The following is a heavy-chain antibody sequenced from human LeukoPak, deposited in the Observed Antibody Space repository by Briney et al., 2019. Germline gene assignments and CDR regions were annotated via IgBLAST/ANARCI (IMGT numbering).Heavy chain of an antibody. CDR2: IWYDGSNK. CDR1: GFTFSSYG. V-gene: IGHV3-33*01. D-gene: IGHD6-19*01. J-gene: IGHJ5*02. Sequence: GGSLRLSCAASGFTFSSYGMHWVRQAPGKGLEWVAVIWYDGSNKYYADSVKGRFTISRDNSKNTLYPQMNSLRAEDTAVYYCARDGGQWLVPGWFDPWGQGTLVTVSS. CDR3: ARDGGQWLVPGWFDP.